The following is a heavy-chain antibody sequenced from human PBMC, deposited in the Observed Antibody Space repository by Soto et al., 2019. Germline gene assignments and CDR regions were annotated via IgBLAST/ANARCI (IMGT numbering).Heavy chain of an antibody. CDR1: GFTFSSYG. CDR2: ISGSGGST. J-gene: IGHJ6*02. D-gene: IGHD1-26*01. CDR3: ARRGGSYYDGYYYYGMDV. V-gene: IGHV3-23*01. Sequence: VELLIISCAVSGFTFSSYGMSWVRQAPGKGLEWVSAISGSGGSTYYADSVKGRFTISRDNSKNTLYLQMNSLGAEDTAVYYCARRGGSYYDGYYYYGMDVWGQGTTVTVSS.